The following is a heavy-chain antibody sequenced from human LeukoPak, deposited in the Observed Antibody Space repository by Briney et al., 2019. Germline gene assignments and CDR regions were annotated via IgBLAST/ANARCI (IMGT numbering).Heavy chain of an antibody. J-gene: IGHJ4*02. CDR1: GFTFSSYA. D-gene: IGHD3-10*01. CDR3: ATTITMIRGFDY. V-gene: IGHV3-48*04. CDR2: ISSSGSTI. Sequence: GGSLRLSCAASGFTFSSYAMSWVRQAPGKGLEWVSYISSSGSTIYYADSVKGRFTISRDNAKNSLYLQMNSLRAEDTAVYYCATTITMIRGFDYWGQGTLVTVSS.